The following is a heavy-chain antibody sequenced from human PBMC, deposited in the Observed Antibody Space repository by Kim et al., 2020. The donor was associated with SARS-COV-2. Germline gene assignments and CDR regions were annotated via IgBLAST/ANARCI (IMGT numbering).Heavy chain of an antibody. CDR2: IYYSGST. Sequence: SETLSLTCTVSGGSISSGGYYWSWIRQHPGKGLEWIGYIYYSGSTYYNPSLKSRVTISVDTSKNQFSLKLSSVTAADTAVYYCARVRYYYDSSGYNAFDIWGQGTMVTVSS. D-gene: IGHD3-22*01. CDR1: GGSISSGGYY. J-gene: IGHJ3*02. CDR3: ARVRYYYDSSGYNAFDI. V-gene: IGHV4-31*03.